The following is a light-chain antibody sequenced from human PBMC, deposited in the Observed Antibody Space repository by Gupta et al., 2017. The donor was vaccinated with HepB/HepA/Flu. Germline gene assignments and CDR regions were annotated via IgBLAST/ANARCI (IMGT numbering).Light chain of an antibody. CDR1: SSDVGSYNL. V-gene: IGLV2-23*02. CDR2: EVS. J-gene: IGLJ2*01. Sequence: QSALTQPASVSGSPGQSITISCTGTSSDVGSYNLVSWYQQHPGKAPKLMIYEVSKRPSGVSNRFSGSKSVNTASLTISGLQAEDEADYYCSSYAGMSSHVVFGGGTKLTVL. CDR3: SSYAGMSSHVV.